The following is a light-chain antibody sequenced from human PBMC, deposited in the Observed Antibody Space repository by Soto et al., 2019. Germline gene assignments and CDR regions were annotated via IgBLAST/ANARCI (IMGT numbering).Light chain of an antibody. CDR2: GNS. CDR3: QSYDSSLSGPDVV. J-gene: IGLJ2*01. Sequence: QSVLTQPPSVSRAPGQRVTISCTGSSSNIGAGYDVHWYQQLPGTAPKLLIYGNSNRPSGVPDRFSGSKSGTSASLAITGLQAEDEADYYCQSYDSSLSGPDVVFGGGTKLTVL. CDR1: SSNIGAGYD. V-gene: IGLV1-40*01.